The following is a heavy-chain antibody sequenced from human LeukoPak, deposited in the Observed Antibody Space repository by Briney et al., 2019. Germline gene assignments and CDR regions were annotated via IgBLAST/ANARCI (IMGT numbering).Heavy chain of an antibody. CDR2: IRSKANSYAT. J-gene: IGHJ5*02. CDR1: GFTFSGSA. Sequence: QAGGSLKLSCAASGFTFSGSAMHWVRQASGKGLEWVGRIRSKANSYATAYAASVKGRFTISRDDSKNTAYLQMYSLKTEDTAVYYCTRGSGTINWFDPWGQGTLVTVSS. CDR3: TRGSGTINWFDP. V-gene: IGHV3-73*01. D-gene: IGHD2-15*01.